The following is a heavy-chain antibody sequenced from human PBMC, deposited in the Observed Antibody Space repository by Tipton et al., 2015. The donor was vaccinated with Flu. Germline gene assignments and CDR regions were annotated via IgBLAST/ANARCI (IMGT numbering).Heavy chain of an antibody. D-gene: IGHD2-2*01. Sequence: TLSLTCAVYGGSFSGYYWSWIRQPPGKGLEWIGEINHSGSTNYNPSLKSRVTISVDTSKNQFSLKLSSVTAADTAVYYCARDHRVVVVPAAMGFLYGTDVWGQGTTVTVSS. V-gene: IGHV4-34*01. CDR3: ARDHRVVVVPAAMGFLYGTDV. CDR1: GGSFSGYY. J-gene: IGHJ6*02. CDR2: INHSGST.